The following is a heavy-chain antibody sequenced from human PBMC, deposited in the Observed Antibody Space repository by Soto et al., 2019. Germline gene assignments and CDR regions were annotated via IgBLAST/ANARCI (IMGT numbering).Heavy chain of an antibody. V-gene: IGHV3-23*01. D-gene: IGHD3-10*01. CDR1: GFNFDAYA. CDR3: AGGRYYHSPQDR. J-gene: IGHJ1*01. CDR2: VTATAESA. Sequence: PGWSLRRSCTPCGFNFDAYAISWARHSPWKSLEWVSAVTATAESAYYTDSVRGRFIITRDNSDKMLYLQLSSLRVEDTAIYFCAGGRYYHSPQDRWGRGNQIEVSS.